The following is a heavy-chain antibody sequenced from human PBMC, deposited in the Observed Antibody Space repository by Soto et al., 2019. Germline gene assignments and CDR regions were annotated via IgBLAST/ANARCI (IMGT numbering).Heavy chain of an antibody. Sequence: PGGSLRLSCAASGFTFSSYGMHWVRQAPGKGLEWVAVISYDGSNKYCADSVKGRFTISRDNSKNTLYLQMNSLRAEDTAVYYCAKDYRYCSSTSCYPRFAYYYYGMDVWGQGTTVTVSS. D-gene: IGHD2-2*01. V-gene: IGHV3-30*18. CDR3: AKDYRYCSSTSCYPRFAYYYYGMDV. CDR1: GFTFSSYG. CDR2: ISYDGSNK. J-gene: IGHJ6*02.